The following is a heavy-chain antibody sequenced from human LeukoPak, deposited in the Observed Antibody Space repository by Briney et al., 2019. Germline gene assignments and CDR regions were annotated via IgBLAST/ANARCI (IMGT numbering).Heavy chain of an antibody. V-gene: IGHV3-7*05. CDR1: GFTFSNYW. D-gene: IGHD4-17*01. CDR2: IKVDESEK. CDR3: ARHGDYHYNS. Sequence: GGSLRLSCAASGFTFSNYWMTWVRQAPGKGLEWVANIKVDESEKYYVDSVRGRFTISRDNAKNSLYLQMNSLRAEDTAVYYCARHGDYHYNSWGQGTLVTVSS. J-gene: IGHJ4*02.